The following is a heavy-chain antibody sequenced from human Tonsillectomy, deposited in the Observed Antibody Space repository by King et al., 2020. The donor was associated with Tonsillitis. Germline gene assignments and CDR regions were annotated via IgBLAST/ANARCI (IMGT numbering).Heavy chain of an antibody. CDR1: GGSISSTNW. Sequence: QLQESGPGLVKPSGTLSLTCAVSGGSISSTNWWTWVRQPPGKGLEWIGEIYHGGRTNYNPSLKSRVTMSADKSKNQFSLNLTSVTAADTAVYYCARLGGLAVPYFDYWGQGNLVTVSS. V-gene: IGHV4-4*02. CDR3: ARLGGLAVPYFDY. J-gene: IGHJ4*02. CDR2: IYHGGRT. D-gene: IGHD3-16*01.